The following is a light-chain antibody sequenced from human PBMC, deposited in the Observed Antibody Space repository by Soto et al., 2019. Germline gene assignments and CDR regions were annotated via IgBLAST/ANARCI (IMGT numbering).Light chain of an antibody. CDR2: AAS. V-gene: IGKV1-8*01. CDR1: QGISSY. J-gene: IGKJ4*01. Sequence: IWMTQSPSLLSASTGDRVTITCRASQGISSYLAWYQQKPGKAPKLLIYAASTLQSGVPSRFSGSGSGTDFTLTISCLQSEDFATYYCQQYYSYPIFGGGTKVDIK. CDR3: QQYYSYPI.